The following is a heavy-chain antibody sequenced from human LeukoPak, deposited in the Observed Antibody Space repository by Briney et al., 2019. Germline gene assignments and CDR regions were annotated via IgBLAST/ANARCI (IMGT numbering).Heavy chain of an antibody. CDR2: IYTSGST. CDR3: ARFGDTAMVTGV. J-gene: IGHJ4*02. V-gene: IGHV4-4*07. D-gene: IGHD5-18*01. CDR1: GGSISSYN. Sequence: PSETLSLTSTVSGGSISSYNWSSIRQSPGKGVGRIWRIYTSGSTNYNPSLKSRVTMSVDTSKNQFSLKLSSVTAADTAVYYCARFGDTAMVTGVWGQGTLVTVSS.